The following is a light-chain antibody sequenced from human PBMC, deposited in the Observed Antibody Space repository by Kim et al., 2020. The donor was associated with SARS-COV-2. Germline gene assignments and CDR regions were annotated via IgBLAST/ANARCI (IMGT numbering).Light chain of an antibody. CDR1: QSIGSTY. CDR2: GAS. CDR3: LQYDSSLFT. J-gene: IGKJ5*01. Sequence: SPGERATLSCRANQSIGSTYLDWYQQKPGQAPRLLIFGASTRATGIPDRFSGSGSGADFTLTISRLEPEDFAVYYCLQYDSSLFTFGQGTRLEIK. V-gene: IGKV3-20*01.